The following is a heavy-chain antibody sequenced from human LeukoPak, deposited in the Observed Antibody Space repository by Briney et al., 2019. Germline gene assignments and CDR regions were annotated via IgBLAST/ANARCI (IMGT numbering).Heavy chain of an antibody. J-gene: IGHJ4*02. CDR3: ARHGGYYFDSSGRHFDY. Sequence: SETLSLTCTVSGGSISRYYWSWIRQSPGKGLEWIGYMSYSGSTNHNRSLKSRVTISLDTSKNQFFLKLTSVTAEDTAVYYCARHGGYYFDSSGRHFDYWGQGILVTVSS. CDR2: MSYSGST. V-gene: IGHV4-59*08. D-gene: IGHD3-22*01. CDR1: GGSISRYY.